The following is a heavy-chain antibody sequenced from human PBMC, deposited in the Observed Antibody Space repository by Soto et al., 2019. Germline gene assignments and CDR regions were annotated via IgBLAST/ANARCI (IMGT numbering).Heavy chain of an antibody. CDR3: ARTVGEGARTITLTVRFEP. CDR2: ISGSGDNT. D-gene: IGHD3-22*01. CDR1: GCTFSSYG. V-gene: IGHV3-23*01. J-gene: IGHJ5*02. Sequence: PVGSLRLSCAASGCTFSSYGMNWVRQAPGEGLEWVSGISGSGDNTFYADSVKGRFTISRDNSRNTVDLQMSSLSAEDTAVYYCARTVGEGARTITLTVRFEPWGQGTVVTLSS.